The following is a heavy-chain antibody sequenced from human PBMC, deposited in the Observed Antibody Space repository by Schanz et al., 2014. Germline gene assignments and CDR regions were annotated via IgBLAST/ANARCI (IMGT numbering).Heavy chain of an antibody. CDR1: RYSFNNHG. V-gene: IGHV1-69*04. Sequence: QVQLVQSAPEAKKPGASVKVSCKASRYSFNNHGISWVRQAPGQGLEWMGRIIPILDKTNYAQKFQGRVTMTADKSTSTVYMEVSGLRSEDTAVYYCAKVDRTRYYAMDVWGQGTTVTVSS. CDR3: AKVDRTRYYAMDV. CDR2: IIPILDKT. J-gene: IGHJ6*02. D-gene: IGHD3-9*01.